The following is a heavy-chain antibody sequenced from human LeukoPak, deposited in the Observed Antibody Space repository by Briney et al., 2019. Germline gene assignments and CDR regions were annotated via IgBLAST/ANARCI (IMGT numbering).Heavy chain of an antibody. CDR3: ARAIGVSVAGHFDY. V-gene: IGHV4-39*01. CDR2: IYYSGNT. CDR1: GDSISTSNSY. Sequence: SETLSLTCAVSGDSISTSNSYWGWIRRPPGKGPEWVGSIYYSGNTYYNPSLKSRVTISVDTSKNQFSLKLTSVTGADTAVYYCARAIGVSVAGHFDYWGQGTLVTVSS. J-gene: IGHJ4*02. D-gene: IGHD6-19*01.